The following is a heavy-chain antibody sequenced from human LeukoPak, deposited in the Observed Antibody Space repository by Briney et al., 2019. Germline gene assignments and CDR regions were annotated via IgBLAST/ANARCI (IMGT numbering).Heavy chain of an antibody. CDR3: ARLSSGDGVPLDY. J-gene: IGHJ4*02. Sequence: PSETLSLTCTVSGYSISSGYYWGWIRQPPGKGQEWIGSIYHSGSTYYNPSLKSRVTISVDTSKNQFSLKLSSVTAADTAVYYCARLSSGDGVPLDYWGQGTLVTVSS. D-gene: IGHD6-19*01. CDR2: IYHSGST. V-gene: IGHV4-38-2*02. CDR1: GYSISSGYY.